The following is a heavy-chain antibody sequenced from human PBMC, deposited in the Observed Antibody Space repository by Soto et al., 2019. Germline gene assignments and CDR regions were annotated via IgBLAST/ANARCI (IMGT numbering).Heavy chain of an antibody. D-gene: IGHD5-18*01. J-gene: IGHJ4*02. CDR2: FDPEDGET. CDR3: ATAVDTAMARRFDY. V-gene: IGHV1-24*01. Sequence: ASVKVSCKFSGYTLTELSMHWVRQAPGKGLEWMGGFDPEDGETIYAQKFQGRVTMTEDTSTDTAYMELSRLRSEDTAVYYCATAVDTAMARRFDYWGKGTLVTVSP. CDR1: GYTLTELS.